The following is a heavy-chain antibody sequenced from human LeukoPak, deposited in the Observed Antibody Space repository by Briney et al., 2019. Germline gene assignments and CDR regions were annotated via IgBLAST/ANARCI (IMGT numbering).Heavy chain of an antibody. CDR1: GYTLTNYA. J-gene: IGHJ3*02. CDR3: ASKIASWALDI. V-gene: IGHV7-4-1*02. Sequence: GASVKVSCKASGYTLTNYAMNWVRQAPGQGLEWMGWINTKTGNPTYAQGFTGRFVFSLDTSVSTAYLQISSLKAEDTAVYYCASKIASWALDIWGQGTMVTVSS. CDR2: INTKTGNP. D-gene: IGHD2/OR15-2a*01.